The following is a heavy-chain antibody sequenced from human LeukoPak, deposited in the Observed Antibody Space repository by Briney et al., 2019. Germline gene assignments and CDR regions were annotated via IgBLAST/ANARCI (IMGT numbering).Heavy chain of an antibody. Sequence: SETLSLTCAVSGGSISSGGYSWSWIRQPPGKGLEWIGYIYHSGSTYYNPSLKSRVTISVDRSKNQFSLKLSSVTAADTAVYYCARDYYDSGGQNWYFDLWGRGTLVTVSS. V-gene: IGHV4-30-2*01. J-gene: IGHJ2*01. D-gene: IGHD3-22*01. CDR1: GGSISSGGYS. CDR3: ARDYYDSGGQNWYFDL. CDR2: IYHSGST.